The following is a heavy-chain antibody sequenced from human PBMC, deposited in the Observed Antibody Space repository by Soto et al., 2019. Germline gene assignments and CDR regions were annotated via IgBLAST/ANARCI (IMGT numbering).Heavy chain of an antibody. CDR2: IIPIFGTA. V-gene: IGHV1-69*06. CDR3: ASFEYDYVWGSYRPLNP. Sequence: GASVKVSCKASGGTFSSYAISWVRQAPGQGLEWMGGIIPIFGTANYAQKFQGRVTITADKSTSTAYMELSSLRSEYTAVYYCASFEYDYVWGSYRPLNPWGQGTLVTVSS. CDR1: GGTFSSYA. J-gene: IGHJ5*02. D-gene: IGHD3-16*02.